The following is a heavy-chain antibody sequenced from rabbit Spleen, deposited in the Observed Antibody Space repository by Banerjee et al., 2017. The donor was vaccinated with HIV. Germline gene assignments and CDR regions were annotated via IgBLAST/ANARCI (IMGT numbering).Heavy chain of an antibody. D-gene: IGHD2-1*01. CDR2: IYPGSFDST. CDR1: GVSFSGDSY. J-gene: IGHJ4*01. V-gene: IGHV1S40*01. Sequence: QSLEESGGDLVKPGASLTLTCIASGVSFSGDSYMCWVRQAPGKGLEWIACIYPGSFDSTVYANWAKGRFTISRTSSTTVTLQVTSLTAADTATYFCARGSAAMTMVITGYYFNLWGPGTLVTVS. CDR3: ARGSAAMTMVITGYYFNL.